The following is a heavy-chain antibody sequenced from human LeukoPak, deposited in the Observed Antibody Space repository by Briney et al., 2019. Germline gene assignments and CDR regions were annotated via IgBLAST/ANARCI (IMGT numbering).Heavy chain of an antibody. V-gene: IGHV1-69*05. CDR2: IIPIFGTA. CDR1: GGTFSSYA. D-gene: IGHD5-12*01. Sequence: GASVKVSCKASGGTFSSYAISWVRQAPGQGLEWMGGIIPIFGTANYAQKFQGRVTITTDESTSTAYMELSSLRSEDTAVYYCARGPGSGYLGLDYWGQGTLVSVPS. J-gene: IGHJ4*02. CDR3: ARGPGSGYLGLDY.